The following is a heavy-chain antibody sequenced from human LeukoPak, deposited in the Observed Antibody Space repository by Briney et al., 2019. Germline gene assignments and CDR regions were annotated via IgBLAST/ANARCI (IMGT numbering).Heavy chain of an antibody. CDR1: VYIFTDYA. V-gene: IGHV1-3*02. CDR2: RNAGNGNA. Sequence: ASVKVSCKASVYIFTDYAIHWLRQAPGQRPEWRGWRNAGNGNAKYSQKFQGRITLIRDTSAATAYIELSSLRHDDLAVYYCARGRGTSGSNRDFYYYYYMDVWGKGTTVTVSS. D-gene: IGHD2-15*01. J-gene: IGHJ6*03. CDR3: ARGRGTSGSNRDFYYYYYMDV.